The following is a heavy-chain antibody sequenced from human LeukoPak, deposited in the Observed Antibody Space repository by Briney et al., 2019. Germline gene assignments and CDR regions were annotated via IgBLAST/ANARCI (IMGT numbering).Heavy chain of an antibody. V-gene: IGHV3-7*01. D-gene: IGHD5-12*01. CDR3: ARVVDIVATIWFDY. CDR1: GFTFSSYW. J-gene: IGHJ4*02. CDR2: LKQDGSEK. Sequence: GGSLRLSCAASGFTFSSYWMSWVRQAPGKGLEWVANLKQDGSEKYYVDSMKGRFTISRDNAKNSLYLQMNSLRAEDTAVYYCARVVDIVATIWFDYWGQGTLVTVSS.